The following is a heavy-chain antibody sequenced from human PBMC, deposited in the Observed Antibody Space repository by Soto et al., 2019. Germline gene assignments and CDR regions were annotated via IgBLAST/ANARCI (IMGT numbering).Heavy chain of an antibody. V-gene: IGHV1-69*01. CDR1: GGSFSSNP. D-gene: IGHD5-18*01. CDR2: IIPIFATV. J-gene: IGHJ4*02. CDR3: ARGGRGYSSAPRYYFDY. Sequence: QVQLVQSGSEVKKPGSSVKVSCKASGGSFSSNPISWVRQAPGQGLEWMAGIIPIFATVHYAQKFQSRVTITAAESTSTAYMELTSLRSEDTAVYFCARGGRGYSSAPRYYFDYWGQGTLVTVSS.